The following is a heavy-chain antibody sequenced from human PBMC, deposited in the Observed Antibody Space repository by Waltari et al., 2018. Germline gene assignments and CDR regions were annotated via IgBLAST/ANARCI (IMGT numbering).Heavy chain of an antibody. Sequence: EVQLVESGGGLVKPGGSLRLSCAASGFTFSSYSMTWVRQAPGKGLEWVSSISSSSSYIYYADSVKGRFTISRDNAKNSLYLQMNSLRAEDTAVYYCATRGVVVIATPFDAFDIWGQGTMVTVSS. J-gene: IGHJ3*02. V-gene: IGHV3-21*01. CDR1: GFTFSSYS. CDR3: ATRGVVVIATPFDAFDI. CDR2: ISSSSSYI. D-gene: IGHD2-21*01.